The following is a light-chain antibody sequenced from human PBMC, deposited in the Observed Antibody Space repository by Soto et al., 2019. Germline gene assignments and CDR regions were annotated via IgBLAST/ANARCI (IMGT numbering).Light chain of an antibody. CDR1: SNDVGGYNF. V-gene: IGLV2-14*01. Sequence: QSALTQPASVSGSPGQSITISCTGTSNDVGGYNFVSWYQQHPGKAPKLVIFEVSNRPSGISYRFSGSKSGNTASLTISGLQADDDADYYCSSYTSSVTLVFGGGTKLTVL. CDR2: EVS. J-gene: IGLJ2*01. CDR3: SSYTSSVTLV.